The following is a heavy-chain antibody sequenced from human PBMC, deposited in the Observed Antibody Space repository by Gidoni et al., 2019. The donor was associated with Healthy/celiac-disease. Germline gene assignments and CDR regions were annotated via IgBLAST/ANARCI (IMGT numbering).Heavy chain of an antibody. Sequence: EVQLVESGGGLVQPGRSLRLSCAASGFTFDDYAMHWVRQAPGKGLEWVSGISWNSGSIGYADSVKGRFTISRDNAKNSLYLQMNSLRAEDTALYYCAKDMSTGRSENWYFDLWGRGTLVTVSS. J-gene: IGHJ2*01. V-gene: IGHV3-9*01. CDR3: AKDMSTGRSENWYFDL. CDR1: GFTFDDYA. CDR2: ISWNSGSI. D-gene: IGHD3-10*01.